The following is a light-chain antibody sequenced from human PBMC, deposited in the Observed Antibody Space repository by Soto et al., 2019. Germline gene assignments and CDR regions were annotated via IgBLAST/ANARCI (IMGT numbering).Light chain of an antibody. V-gene: IGKV1-5*01. CDR2: HXS. Sequence: IQMTQSPSTLSASLGDRVTLAXRASQSISPWLAWYQQEPGXAPTXXXYHXSNLQSGVPSRLSGSGSGTDFTPTISSPQSEYFDVYYCHQYDKGTWTFGQGTKVDI. J-gene: IGKJ1*01. CDR3: HQYDKGTWT. CDR1: QSISPW.